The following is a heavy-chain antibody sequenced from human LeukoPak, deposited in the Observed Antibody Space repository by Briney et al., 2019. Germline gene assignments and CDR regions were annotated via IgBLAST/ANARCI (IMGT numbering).Heavy chain of an antibody. D-gene: IGHD4-23*01. V-gene: IGHV3-30-3*01. CDR1: GFTFSSYA. Sequence: PGGSLRLSCAASGFTFSSYAMHWVRQAPGKGLEWVAVISYDGSNKYYADSVKGRFTISRDNSKNTLYLQMNSLRAEDTAVYYCASSGGNRRGYFDYWGQGTLVTVSS. J-gene: IGHJ4*02. CDR2: ISYDGSNK. CDR3: ASSGGNRRGYFDY.